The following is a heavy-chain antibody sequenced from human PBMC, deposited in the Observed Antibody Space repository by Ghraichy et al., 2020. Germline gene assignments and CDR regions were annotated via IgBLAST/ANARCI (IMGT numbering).Heavy chain of an antibody. V-gene: IGHV3-48*02. Sequence: GALRLSCAASGFTFRSYSMNWVRQAPGKGLEWISYISTSSSNTIYYADSVKGRFTISRDNDINSLYLQMNSLRDDDTAVYYCARIDSGGTDYWGQGTLVTVSS. D-gene: IGHD3-10*01. CDR3: ARIDSGGTDY. J-gene: IGHJ4*02. CDR1: GFTFRSYS. CDR2: ISTSSSNTI.